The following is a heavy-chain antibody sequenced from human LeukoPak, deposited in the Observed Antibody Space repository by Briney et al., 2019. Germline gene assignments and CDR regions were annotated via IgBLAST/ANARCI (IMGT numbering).Heavy chain of an antibody. CDR3: ARESQGQLLLYYYYGMDV. D-gene: IGHD2-15*01. CDR1: GFTFSTYW. CDR2: INGDGGSR. J-gene: IGHJ6*02. Sequence: GGSLRLSCAASGFTFSTYWMHWVRQAPGKGLVWVSRINGDGGSRNYADSVKGRFTISRDNAENTLYLQMSSLRVEDTAVYYCARESQGQLLLYYYYGMDVWGQGTTVTVSS. V-gene: IGHV3-74*01.